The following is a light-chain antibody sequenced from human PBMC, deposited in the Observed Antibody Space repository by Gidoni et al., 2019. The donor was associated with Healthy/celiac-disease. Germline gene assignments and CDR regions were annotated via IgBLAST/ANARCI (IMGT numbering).Light chain of an antibody. Sequence: EIVMTQSPATLSVSPGERATLSCRASQSVSSNLAWYQQTPGHAPRLLLYGASTRATGIQARFSGSGSGTEFTLTISSLQSEDFAVYYCQQYNNWPPWTFGQGTKVEIK. CDR2: GAS. CDR3: QQYNNWPPWT. V-gene: IGKV3-15*01. J-gene: IGKJ1*01. CDR1: QSVSSN.